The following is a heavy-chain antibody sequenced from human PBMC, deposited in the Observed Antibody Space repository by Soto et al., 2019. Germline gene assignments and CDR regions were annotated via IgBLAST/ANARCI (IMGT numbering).Heavy chain of an antibody. CDR1: GFSLRASGFG. J-gene: IGHJ3*02. D-gene: IGHD2-21*01. Sequence: QITLKESGPTLVKPTQTLTLACTFSGFSLRASGFGVGWIRQPPGKAPEWLAVIYWDDQKRYSPSLESRLTVTKDTSGNQVVLTMTNFDPLDTGTYFCAHTTRLQLRADGDRRDAFDIWGQGTTVTVSS. CDR2: IYWDDQK. V-gene: IGHV2-5*02. CDR3: AHTTRLQLRADGDRRDAFDI.